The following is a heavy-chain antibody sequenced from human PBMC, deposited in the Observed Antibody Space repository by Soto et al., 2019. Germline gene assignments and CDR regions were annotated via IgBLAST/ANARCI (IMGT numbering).Heavy chain of an antibody. Sequence: ASVKVSFKASGYTFTSYGISWVRQAPGQGLEWMGWISAYNGNTNYAQKLQGRVTMTTDTSTSTAYMELRSLRSDDTAVYYCAIIHSGYSYGPFHNWFDPWGQGTLVTVS. V-gene: IGHV1-18*01. J-gene: IGHJ5*02. CDR1: GYTFTSYG. CDR2: ISAYNGNT. CDR3: AIIHSGYSYGPFHNWFDP. D-gene: IGHD5-18*01.